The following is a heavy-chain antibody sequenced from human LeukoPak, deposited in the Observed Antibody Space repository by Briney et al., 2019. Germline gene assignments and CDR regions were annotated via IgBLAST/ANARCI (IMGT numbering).Heavy chain of an antibody. V-gene: IGHV4-34*01. CDR1: GGSLSGYY. Sequence: SETLSLTCAVYGGSLSGYYWSWIRQPPGKGLEWIGEINHSGSTNYNPSLKSRVTISVDTSKNQFSLKLSSVTAADTAVYYCARGKLELRYYYYYMDVWGKGTTVTVSS. D-gene: IGHD1-7*01. CDR2: INHSGST. CDR3: ARGKLELRYYYYYMDV. J-gene: IGHJ6*03.